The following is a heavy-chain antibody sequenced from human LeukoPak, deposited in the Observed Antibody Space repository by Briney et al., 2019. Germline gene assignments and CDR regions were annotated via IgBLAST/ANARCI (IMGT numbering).Heavy chain of an antibody. V-gene: IGHV3-53*05. CDR1: GFTVSSNY. D-gene: IGHD3-3*01. J-gene: IGHJ4*02. Sequence: PGGSLRLSCAASGFTVSSNYMSWVRQAPGKGLEWVSVIYSGGSTYYADSVKGRFTISRDNSKNTVYLQMNSLRAEDTAVYFCARGFWSQGYYFDSWGQGSLVIVSS. CDR3: ARGFWSQGYYFDS. CDR2: IYSGGST.